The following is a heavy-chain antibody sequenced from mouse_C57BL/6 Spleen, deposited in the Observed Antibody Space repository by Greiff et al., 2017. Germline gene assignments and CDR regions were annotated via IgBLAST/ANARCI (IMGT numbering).Heavy chain of an antibody. Sequence: EVKLQESGGGLVKPGGSLKLSCAASGFTFSSYAMSWVRQTPEKRLEWVATISDGGSYTYYPDNVKGRFTISRDNAKNNLYLQMSHLKSEDTAMYYCARDQRIYYGNYDAMDYWGQGTSVTVSS. D-gene: IGHD2-1*01. CDR1: GFTFSSYA. V-gene: IGHV5-4*01. J-gene: IGHJ4*01. CDR3: ARDQRIYYGNYDAMDY. CDR2: ISDGGSYT.